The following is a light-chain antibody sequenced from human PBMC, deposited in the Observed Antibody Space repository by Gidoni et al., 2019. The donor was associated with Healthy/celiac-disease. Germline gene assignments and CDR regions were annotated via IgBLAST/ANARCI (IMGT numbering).Light chain of an antibody. CDR1: QTVSGY. J-gene: IGKJ2*01. V-gene: IGKV1-39*01. CDR2: LAS. CDR3: QQTFSAPYT. Sequence: DIQMTQSPSSMSASVGDRVTITCRASQTVSGYLNRFQQKPGKAPKVLIYLASSLESGVPSRFSGCGSGTDFILTISSLQPEDFATYYCQQTFSAPYTFGQGTKLQI.